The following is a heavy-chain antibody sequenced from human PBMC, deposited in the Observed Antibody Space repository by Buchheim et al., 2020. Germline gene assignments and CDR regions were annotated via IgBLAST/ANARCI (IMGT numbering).Heavy chain of an antibody. V-gene: IGHV3-30*18. CDR3: AKDTQAAPYY. Sequence: QVQLVESGGGLVQPGRSLRLSCAASGFTFSSYGMHWVRQAPGKGLEWVSVIYCDGSNTYYADSVKGRFTISRDNSKNTLYQQMNSLGADETAVYYCAKDTQAAPYYWGQGTL. CDR1: GFTFSSYG. CDR2: IYCDGSNT. J-gene: IGHJ4*02. D-gene: IGHD2-15*01.